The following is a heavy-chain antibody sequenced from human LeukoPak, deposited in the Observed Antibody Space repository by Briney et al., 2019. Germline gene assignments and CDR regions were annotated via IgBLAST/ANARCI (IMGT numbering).Heavy chain of an antibody. V-gene: IGHV3-7*01. D-gene: IGHD2-15*01. Sequence: GGSLRLSWAASGFTFSSYWMTWVRQAPAKGLEWVAKIKQDGSEGNYVDSVKGRFTISRDNAKNSLYLQMNSLRAEDTAVYYCASTATLSYWGQGTLVTVSS. CDR3: ASTATLSY. CDR1: GFTFSSYW. CDR2: IKQDGSEG. J-gene: IGHJ4*02.